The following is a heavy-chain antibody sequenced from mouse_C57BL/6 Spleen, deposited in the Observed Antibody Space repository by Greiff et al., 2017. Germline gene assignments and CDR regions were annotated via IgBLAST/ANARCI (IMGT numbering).Heavy chain of an antibody. Sequence: VQLQQPGAELVRPGSSVKLSCKASGYTFTSYWMHWVKQRPIQGLEWIGNIDPSDSETHYNQKFKDKATLTVDKSSSTAYMQLSSLTSEDSAVYYCARQNYGNYEDYFDYWGQGTTLTVSS. J-gene: IGHJ2*01. D-gene: IGHD2-1*01. CDR3: ARQNYGNYEDYFDY. CDR1: GYTFTSYW. V-gene: IGHV1-52*01. CDR2: IDPSDSET.